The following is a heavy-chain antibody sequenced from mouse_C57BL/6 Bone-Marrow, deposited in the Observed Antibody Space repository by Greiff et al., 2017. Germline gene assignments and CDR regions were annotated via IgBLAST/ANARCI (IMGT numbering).Heavy chain of an antibody. CDR2: ISDGGSYT. CDR3: ARVDYDYERYFDV. J-gene: IGHJ1*03. D-gene: IGHD2-4*01. V-gene: IGHV5-4*01. CDR1: GFTFSSYA. Sequence: EVHLVESGGGLVKPGGSLKLSCAASGFTFSSYAMSWVRQTPEKRLEWVATISDGGSYTYYPDNVKGRFTISRDNAKNNLYLQMSHLKSEDTAMYYCARVDYDYERYFDVWGTGTTVTVSS.